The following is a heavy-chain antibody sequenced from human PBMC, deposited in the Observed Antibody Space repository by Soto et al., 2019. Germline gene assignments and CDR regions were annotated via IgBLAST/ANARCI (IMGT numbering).Heavy chain of an antibody. CDR2: INHSGST. Sequence: SETLSLTCAVYGGFVSSGSYYWSWIRQPPGKGLEWIGEINHSGSTNYNPSLKSRVTISVDTSKNQFSLKLSSVTAADTAVYYCARQLAARWAYYYYYMDVWGKGTTVTVSS. V-gene: IGHV4-34*01. D-gene: IGHD6-6*01. CDR1: GGFVSSGSYY. CDR3: ARQLAARWAYYYYYMDV. J-gene: IGHJ6*03.